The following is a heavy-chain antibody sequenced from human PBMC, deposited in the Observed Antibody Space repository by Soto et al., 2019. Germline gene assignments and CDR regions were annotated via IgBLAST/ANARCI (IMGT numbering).Heavy chain of an antibody. Sequence: QVQLVQSGPEVKRPGASVRVSCKASGYNFNSQTMHWVRQAPGQRPEWMGWITGANGDTRYSSKFQGRVTITRDTAASTAYMVLSRLRSEDTAVYFCARDGGTFGVITPCFDFWGQGTLVTVSS. D-gene: IGHD3-3*01. CDR2: ITGANGDT. V-gene: IGHV1-3*01. J-gene: IGHJ1*01. CDR3: ARDGGTFGVITPCFDF. CDR1: GYNFNSQT.